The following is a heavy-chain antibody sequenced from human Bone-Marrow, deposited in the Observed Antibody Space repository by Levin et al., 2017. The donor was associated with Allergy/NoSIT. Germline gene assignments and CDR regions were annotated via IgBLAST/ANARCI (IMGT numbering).Heavy chain of an antibody. CDR1: GYRSTNYG. CDR3: ARERGILRFLEWPHSALDV. Sequence: ASVKVSCKSSGYRSTNYGVTWVRQAPGQGLEWVGWISGDNGERKYAQKFHDRVTLTADSSTDTVYMDFRNLRSDDTAVYYCARERGILRFLEWPHSALDVWGQGTTVNVSS. J-gene: IGHJ6*02. CDR2: ISGDNGER. D-gene: IGHD3-3*01. V-gene: IGHV1-18*01.